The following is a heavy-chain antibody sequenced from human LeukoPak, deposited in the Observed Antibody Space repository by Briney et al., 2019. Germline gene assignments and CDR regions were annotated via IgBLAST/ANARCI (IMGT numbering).Heavy chain of an antibody. Sequence: ASVKVSCKASGYTFTSYGISWVRQAPGQGLEWMGWISAYNGNTNYAQKLQGRVTMTTDTSTSTAYMELRSLRSDDTAVYYCARVADSSGYYYPHDAFDIWGQGTMVTVSS. J-gene: IGHJ3*02. CDR2: ISAYNGNT. V-gene: IGHV1-18*01. CDR1: GYTFTSYG. D-gene: IGHD3-22*01. CDR3: ARVADSSGYYYPHDAFDI.